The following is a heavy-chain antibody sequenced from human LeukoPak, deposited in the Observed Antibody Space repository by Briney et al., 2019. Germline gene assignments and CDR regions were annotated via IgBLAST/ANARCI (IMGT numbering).Heavy chain of an antibody. CDR1: GYTFTSYY. Sequence: ASVKVSCKASGYTFTSYYMHWVRQAPGQGLEWMGIINPSGGSTNYAQKFQGRVTMTRDMSISTVYMEVSSLRFDDTAVYYCAKEGFERWELSGYYWGQGTLVTVSS. CDR3: AKEGFERWELSGYY. J-gene: IGHJ4*02. CDR2: INPSGGST. V-gene: IGHV1-46*01. D-gene: IGHD1-26*01.